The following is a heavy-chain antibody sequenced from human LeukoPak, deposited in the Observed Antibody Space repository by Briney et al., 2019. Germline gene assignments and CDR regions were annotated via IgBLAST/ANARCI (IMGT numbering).Heavy chain of an antibody. J-gene: IGHJ4*02. D-gene: IGHD4-17*01. Sequence: SETLSLTCTVSGGSISSSSYYWGWIRQPPGKGLEWIGSTYYSGSTYYNPSLKSRVTISVDTSKNQFSLKLSSVTAADTAVYYCARQINGYYGDYGTWGQGTLVTVSS. V-gene: IGHV4-39*01. CDR2: TYYSGST. CDR3: ARQINGYYGDYGT. CDR1: GGSISSSSYY.